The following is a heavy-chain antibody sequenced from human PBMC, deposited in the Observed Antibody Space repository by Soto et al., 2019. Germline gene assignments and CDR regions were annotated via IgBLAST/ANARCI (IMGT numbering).Heavy chain of an antibody. V-gene: IGHV1-18*04. CDR2: ISAYNGNT. CDR3: ARDTGEQQLVYVYYYGMDV. CDR1: GYTFTSYG. Sequence: GASLKVSCKASGYTFTSYGISWVRQAPGQGLEWMGWISAYNGNTNYAQKLQGRVTMTTDTSTSTAYMELRSLRSDDTAVYYCARDTGEQQLVYVYYYGMDVWGQGTTVTVS. J-gene: IGHJ6*02. D-gene: IGHD6-13*01.